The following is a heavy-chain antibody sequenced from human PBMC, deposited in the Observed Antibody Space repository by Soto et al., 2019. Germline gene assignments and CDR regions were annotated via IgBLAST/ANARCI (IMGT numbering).Heavy chain of an antibody. D-gene: IGHD5-12*01. Sequence: RTCTVSGGSINNYFWSWIRQPPGKGLEWIGYIYYSGNTNYNPSLKSRVTISVDTSKNQFSLKLSSVTAADTAVYYCARRYSGYGDDWGQGTLVTVSS. CDR2: IYYSGNT. J-gene: IGHJ4*02. CDR1: GGSINNYF. CDR3: ARRYSGYGDD. V-gene: IGHV4-59*08.